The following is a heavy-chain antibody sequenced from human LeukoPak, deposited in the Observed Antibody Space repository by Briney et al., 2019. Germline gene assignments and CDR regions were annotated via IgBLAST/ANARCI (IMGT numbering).Heavy chain of an antibody. CDR3: ARTNYDILTGYRKASYYFDY. CDR1: GFRFSGYW. Sequence: GGSLRLSCAASGFRFSGYWMHWVRQAPGKGLVWVSLINTDGGRTAYADSVKGRFTISRDNAKNSLYLQMNSLRAEDTAVYYCARTNYDILTGYRKASYYFDYWGQGTLVTVSS. CDR2: INTDGGRT. J-gene: IGHJ4*02. D-gene: IGHD3-9*01. V-gene: IGHV3-74*01.